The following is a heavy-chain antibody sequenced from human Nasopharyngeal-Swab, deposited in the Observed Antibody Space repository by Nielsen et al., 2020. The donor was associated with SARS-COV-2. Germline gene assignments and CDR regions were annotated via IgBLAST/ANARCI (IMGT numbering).Heavy chain of an antibody. J-gene: IGHJ6*02. V-gene: IGHV3-30-3*01. D-gene: IGHD2-2*01. Sequence: GESLKISCAASGFTFSSYAMHWVRQAPGKGLEWVAVISYDGSNKYYADSVKGRFTISRDNSKNTLYLQMNSLRAEDTAVYYCARDYIVVVPAATYYYYGMDVWGQGTTVTVSS. CDR2: ISYDGSNK. CDR1: GFTFSSYA. CDR3: ARDYIVVVPAATYYYYGMDV.